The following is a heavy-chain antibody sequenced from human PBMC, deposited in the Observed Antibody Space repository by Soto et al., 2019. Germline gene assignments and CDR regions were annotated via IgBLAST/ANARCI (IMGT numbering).Heavy chain of an antibody. CDR2: IYKSATT. CDR1: GDSISSVDYF. Sequence: KASETLSLTCSVSGDSISSVDYFWAWIRQPPGRALEYIGYIYKSATTYYNPSFESRVAISLDTSKSQFSLNVTSVTAADTAVYFCARGRYCLTGRCFPNWFDSWGQGTLVTVSS. V-gene: IGHV4-30-4*01. J-gene: IGHJ5*01. CDR3: ARGRYCLTGRCFPNWFDS. D-gene: IGHD2-15*01.